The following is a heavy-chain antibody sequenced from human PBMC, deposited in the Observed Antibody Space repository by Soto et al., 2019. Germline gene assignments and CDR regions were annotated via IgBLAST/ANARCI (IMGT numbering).Heavy chain of an antibody. CDR3: ARSIVATTGAWFDP. J-gene: IGHJ5*02. CDR1: GGSISSSSYY. CDR2: IYYSGST. D-gene: IGHD5-12*01. Sequence: QLLESGPGLVKPSETLSLTCTVSGGSISSSSYYWGWIRQPPGKGLEWIGSIYYSGSTYYNPSLKSRVTISVDTSKNQFSLKLSSVTAADTAVYYCARSIVATTGAWFDPWGQGTLVTVSS. V-gene: IGHV4-39*01.